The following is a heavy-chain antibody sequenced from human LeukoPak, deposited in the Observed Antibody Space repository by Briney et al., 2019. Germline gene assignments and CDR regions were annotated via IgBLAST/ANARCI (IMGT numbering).Heavy chain of an antibody. CDR3: ARAGITTVRGVITTFPFGY. CDR1: GFTFTTYG. D-gene: IGHD3-10*01. Sequence: SGGSLRLSCAASGFTFTTYGMNWVRQAPGTGLEWMANIKEGGSEKYYVDSVRGRFTISRDNAENSRYLQMNSLGGEDTAVYYCARAGITTVRGVITTFPFGYWGQGTLVTVSS. CDR2: IKEGGSEK. V-gene: IGHV3-7*01. J-gene: IGHJ4*02.